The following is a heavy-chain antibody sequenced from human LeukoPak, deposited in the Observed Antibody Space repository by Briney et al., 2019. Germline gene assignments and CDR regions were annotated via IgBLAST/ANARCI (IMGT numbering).Heavy chain of an antibody. CDR3: ARANYYDISGYDY. Sequence: GGSLRLSCAASGFTFRSYEMNWVRPAPGKGLEWVSYINSSGNTIYYAESVKGRFTISRDNAKNSLYLQMNSLRAEDTAVYYCARANYYDISGYDYWGQGTLVTVSS. J-gene: IGHJ4*02. D-gene: IGHD3-22*01. V-gene: IGHV3-48*03. CDR1: GFTFRSYE. CDR2: INSSGNTI.